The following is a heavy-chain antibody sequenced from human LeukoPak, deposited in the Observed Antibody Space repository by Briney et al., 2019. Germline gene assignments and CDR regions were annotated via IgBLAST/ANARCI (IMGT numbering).Heavy chain of an antibody. CDR1: GFTLSGYS. J-gene: IGHJ4*02. D-gene: IGHD7-27*01. CDR2: SSFSGDIT. Sequence: GGSLRLSCAAYGFTLSGYSMNWVRQAPGKGLEWITYSSFSGDITYYADSVKGRFTTSRDNGKNSLYLQMNSLRVDDTAVYYCARDLGATGEPDYWGQGTLVTVSS. CDR3: ARDLGATGEPDY. V-gene: IGHV3-48*01.